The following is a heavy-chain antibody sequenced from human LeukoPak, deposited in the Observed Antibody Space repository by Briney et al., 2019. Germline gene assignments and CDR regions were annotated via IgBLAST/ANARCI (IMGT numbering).Heavy chain of an antibody. Sequence: SETLSLTCTVSGGSISSHYWSWIRQPPGKGLEWIGYIYYNGSTNYNPSLKSRVTISVDTSKNQFSLKLSSVTAADTAVYYCATELAEAGTVNWFDPWGQGTLVTVSS. CDR2: IYYNGST. D-gene: IGHD6-13*01. CDR3: ATELAEAGTVNWFDP. V-gene: IGHV4-59*11. J-gene: IGHJ5*02. CDR1: GGSISSHY.